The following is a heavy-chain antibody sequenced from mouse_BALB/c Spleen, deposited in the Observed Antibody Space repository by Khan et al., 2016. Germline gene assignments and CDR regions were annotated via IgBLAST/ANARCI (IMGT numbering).Heavy chain of an antibody. CDR3: ARSVYPHWYFDV. CDR2: IRYRGST. V-gene: IGHV3-2*02. CDR1: GYSITSDYA. J-gene: IGHJ1*01. Sequence: EVQLQESGPGLVKPSQSLSLTCTVTGYSITSDYAWNWIRQFTGNKLDWMGYIRYRGSTSYNPSPKRRISTTRDTSKNQFFLQLNSVTTEDTATYYCARSVYPHWYFDVWGAGTTVTVSS.